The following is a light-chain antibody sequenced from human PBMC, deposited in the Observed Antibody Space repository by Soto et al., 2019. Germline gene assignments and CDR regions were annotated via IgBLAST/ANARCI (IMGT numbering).Light chain of an antibody. V-gene: IGKV1-5*01. Sequence: DIPMTQSPSTLSASIGDRDTITCRASESIRTWLAWYQHKPGKAPKFLIYDASSLESGVPSRFSGSGSGTEFTLTISNLQPDDFATYFCQQYNNYPRTFGQGTKVEIK. CDR1: ESIRTW. CDR2: DAS. CDR3: QQYNNYPRT. J-gene: IGKJ1*01.